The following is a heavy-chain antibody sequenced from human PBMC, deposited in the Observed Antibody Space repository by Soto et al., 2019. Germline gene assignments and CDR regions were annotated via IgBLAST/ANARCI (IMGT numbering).Heavy chain of an antibody. J-gene: IGHJ4*02. CDR1: GFNFVNLW. CDR3: ARERYYYGSGDY. CDR2: IKEDGSEK. Sequence: PGGLLRLSCGALGFNFVNLWSSRVRKSPGKGLEWVANIKEDGSEKNYVDSVKGQFTISRDNAKNSLYLQMNSLRAEDTAVYYCARERYYYGSGDYWGQGTLVTVSS. V-gene: IGHV3-7*01. D-gene: IGHD3-10*01.